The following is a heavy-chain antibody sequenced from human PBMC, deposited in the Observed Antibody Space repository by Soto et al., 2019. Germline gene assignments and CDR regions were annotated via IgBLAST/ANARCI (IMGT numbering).Heavy chain of an antibody. CDR3: AGTFGAAYCFDF. V-gene: IGHV4-4*07. D-gene: IGHD6-25*01. Sequence: QVQLQESGPGLVKPSETLSLTCNVSGDSMTKYYWSWIRQPAGKGLDWIGRVYTSGSTNYNPSLTGRVTMDIDTANNHFSLSLKSVTAADTAVYYCAGTFGAAYCFDFWGQGALVAVSS. CDR2: VYTSGST. J-gene: IGHJ4*02. CDR1: GDSMTKYY.